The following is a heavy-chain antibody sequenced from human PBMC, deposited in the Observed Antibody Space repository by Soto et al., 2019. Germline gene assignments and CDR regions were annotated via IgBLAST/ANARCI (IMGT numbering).Heavy chain of an antibody. D-gene: IGHD3-22*01. CDR3: ARSRANYYDSRGYYYSTFDY. J-gene: IGHJ4*02. CDR2: IIPMFGTA. Sequence: QVQLVQSGAEVKKPGSSVKVSCKTSGGTLSSYAISWVRQAPGQGLEWMGGIIPMFGTANYAQKFQGRVTITADESTSTAYMELSSLRSEDTAVYYCARSRANYYDSRGYYYSTFDYWGQGTLVTVSS. V-gene: IGHV1-69*12. CDR1: GGTLSSYA.